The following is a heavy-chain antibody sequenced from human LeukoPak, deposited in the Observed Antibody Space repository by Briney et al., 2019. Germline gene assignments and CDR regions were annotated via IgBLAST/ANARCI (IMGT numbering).Heavy chain of an antibody. CDR3: ATLGPHQNWFDP. V-gene: IGHV1-69*04. CDR2: IIPILGIA. J-gene: IGHJ5*02. Sequence: SVKVSCRASGGTFSSYAISWVRQAPGQGLEWMGRIIPILGIANYAQKFQGRVTITADKSTSTAYMELSSLRSEDTAVYYCATLGPHQNWFDPWGQGTLVTVSS. CDR1: GGTFSSYA. D-gene: IGHD3-16*01.